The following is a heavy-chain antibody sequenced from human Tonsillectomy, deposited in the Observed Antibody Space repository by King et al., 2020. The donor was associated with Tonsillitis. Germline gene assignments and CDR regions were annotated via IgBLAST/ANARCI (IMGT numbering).Heavy chain of an antibody. V-gene: IGHV1-69*01. CDR3: ATCSGGNCYSAGYYYYFGMDV. Sequence: VQLVESGAEVKKPGSSVRVSCKASGGTFSRYSISWVRQAPGQGLEWMGGIIPILSTSNYAQKFQGRVTITADESTSTACMGLSSLRSEDTAVYYCATCSGGNCYSAGYYYYFGMDVWGQGTTVTVSS. CDR1: GGTFSRYS. J-gene: IGHJ6*02. CDR2: IIPILSTS. D-gene: IGHD2-15*01.